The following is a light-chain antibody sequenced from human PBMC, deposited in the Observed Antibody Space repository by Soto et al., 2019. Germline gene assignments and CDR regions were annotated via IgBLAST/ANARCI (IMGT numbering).Light chain of an antibody. CDR3: CSYVGSYTSYV. V-gene: IGLV2-11*01. CDR2: DVT. J-gene: IGLJ1*01. Sequence: QSALTQPRSVSGSPGQSVTISCTGTSSDVGTYNFVSWYQQHPGKAPKFMIYDVTKRPSGVPDRFSGSKSGNTASLTISGLQAEDEADCYCCSYVGSYTSYVFGTGTKVTVL. CDR1: SSDVGTYNF.